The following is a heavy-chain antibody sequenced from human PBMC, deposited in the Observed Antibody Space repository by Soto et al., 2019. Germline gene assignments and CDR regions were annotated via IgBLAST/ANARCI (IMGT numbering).Heavy chain of an antibody. J-gene: IGHJ4*02. CDR3: ARVGYGDLAQ. D-gene: IGHD4-17*01. Sequence: EVNLLESGGGLLQPGGSLRLSCVASGFSFTSYAMAWVRQAPGMGLEWVCTGTLSGDYTYYADPVKGRFTISRDNSKNTVYLQLSSLRADDTAGYYCARVGYGDLAQWGQGTGVTVSS. CDR2: GTLSGDYT. V-gene: IGHV3-23*01. CDR1: GFSFTSYA.